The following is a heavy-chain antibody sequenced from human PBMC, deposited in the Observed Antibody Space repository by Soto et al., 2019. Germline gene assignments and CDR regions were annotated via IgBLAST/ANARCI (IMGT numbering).Heavy chain of an antibody. CDR1: GGSFSGSY. CDR2: INHSGST. D-gene: IGHD3-10*01. CDR3: GLLMGFGELLRDY. Sequence: QVQLQQWGAGLLKPSETLSLTCAVYGGSFSGSYWSWIRQPPGKGLEWIGEINHSGSTNYNPSLKSRITISVDTSKNHYSLRLSSVTAADTAVYYCGLLMGFGELLRDYWGQGTLVTVSS. V-gene: IGHV4-34*01. J-gene: IGHJ4*02.